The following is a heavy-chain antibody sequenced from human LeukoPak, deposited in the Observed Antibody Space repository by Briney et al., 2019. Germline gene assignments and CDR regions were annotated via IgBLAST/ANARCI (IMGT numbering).Heavy chain of an antibody. CDR1: GFTFSSYA. V-gene: IGHV3-23*01. Sequence: GGSLRLSCAASGFTFSSYAMGWVRQAPGKGLEWVSAISGSGGNTYYADSVKGRFTVSRDNSKNTLYLQMNSLTAEDTAVYYCATEKGDSPDYWGQGTLVTVSS. D-gene: IGHD3-16*01. CDR2: ISGSGGNT. J-gene: IGHJ4*02. CDR3: ATEKGDSPDY.